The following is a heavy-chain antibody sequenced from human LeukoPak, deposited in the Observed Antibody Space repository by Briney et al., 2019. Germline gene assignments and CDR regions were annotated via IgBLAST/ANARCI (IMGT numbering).Heavy chain of an antibody. V-gene: IGHV1-3*03. D-gene: IGHD2-21*02. J-gene: IGHJ4*02. CDR1: GYTFTSYV. CDR2: INAGNGNT. Sequence: ASVKVSCKASGYTFTSYVIHWVRQAPGQRLEWMGWINAGNGNTKYSQELQSRVTITKDTSASTTYMEVSSLRSEDMAVYYCARDSRCGGDCYLSGYFDYWGQGTLVTVSS. CDR3: ARDSRCGGDCYLSGYFDY.